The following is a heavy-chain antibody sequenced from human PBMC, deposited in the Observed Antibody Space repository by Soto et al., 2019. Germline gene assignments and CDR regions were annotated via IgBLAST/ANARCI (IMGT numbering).Heavy chain of an antibody. CDR1: GGSISSYY. D-gene: IGHD6-6*01. CDR2: IYYSGST. J-gene: IGHJ6*02. Sequence: SETLSLTCTVSGGSISSYYWSWIRQPPGKGLEWIGYIYYSGSTNYNPSLKSRVTISVDTSKNQFSLKLSSVTAADTAVYYCAREGAARTYGMDVWGQGTMVTVSS. V-gene: IGHV4-59*01. CDR3: AREGAARTYGMDV.